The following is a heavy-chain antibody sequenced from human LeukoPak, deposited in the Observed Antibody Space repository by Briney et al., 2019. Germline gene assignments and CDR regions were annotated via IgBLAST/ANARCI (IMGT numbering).Heavy chain of an antibody. CDR2: INTDGSST. V-gene: IGHV3-74*01. J-gene: IGHJ4*02. Sequence: GGSLRLSCAASGFTFSSYWMHWVRQAPGKGLVWVSRINTDGSSTSYADSVKGRFTISRDNAKNTLYLQMNSLRAEDTAVYYCARTFYRTRNFDYWGQGTLVTVSS. CDR1: GFTFSSYW. CDR3: ARTFYRTRNFDY. D-gene: IGHD2-2*01.